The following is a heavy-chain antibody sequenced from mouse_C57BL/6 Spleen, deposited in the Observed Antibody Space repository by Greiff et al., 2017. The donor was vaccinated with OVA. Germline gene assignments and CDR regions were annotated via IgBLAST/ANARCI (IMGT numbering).Heavy chain of an antibody. CDR2: THPSDSDT. D-gene: IGHD1-1*01. CDR1: GYTFTSYW. V-gene: IGHV1-74*01. J-gene: IGHJ4*01. CDR3: ARGGDSSRYYYAMDY. Sequence: QVQLQQPGAELVKPGASVKVSCKASGYTFTSYWMHWVKQRPGQGLEWIGRTHPSDSDTTYNQKFKGKATLTVDKSSSTAYMQFNSQTSEDSAVYYCARGGDSSRYYYAMDYGGQGTSVTVSS.